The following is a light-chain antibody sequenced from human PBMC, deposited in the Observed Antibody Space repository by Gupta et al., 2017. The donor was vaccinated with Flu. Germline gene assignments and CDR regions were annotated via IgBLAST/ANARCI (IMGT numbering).Light chain of an antibody. CDR2: GKN. CDR1: SISSIRGCY. V-gene: IGLV3-19*01. CDR3: NSRDTTSDLVV. J-gene: IGLJ2*01. Sequence: VTSTCQGDSISSIRGCYISWYQQKPGQAPVLVIYGKNKRPSGIPDRFSGSTSGNTASLTIAGAQAEDEADYYCNSRDTTSDLVVFGGGTKLTVL.